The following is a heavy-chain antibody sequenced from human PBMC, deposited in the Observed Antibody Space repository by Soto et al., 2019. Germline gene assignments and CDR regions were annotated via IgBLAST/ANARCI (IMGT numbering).Heavy chain of an antibody. CDR2: IYYSGST. J-gene: IGHJ6*02. D-gene: IGHD6-19*01. CDR1: GGSISSYY. CDR3: ARDKTVAGTVYYYYGMDV. Sequence: SETLSLTCTVSGGSISSYYWSWIRQPPGKGLEWIGYIYYSGSTNYNPSLKSRVTISVDTSKNQFSLKLSSVTAADTAVYYCARDKTVAGTVYYYYGMDVWGQGTTVTVSS. V-gene: IGHV4-59*01.